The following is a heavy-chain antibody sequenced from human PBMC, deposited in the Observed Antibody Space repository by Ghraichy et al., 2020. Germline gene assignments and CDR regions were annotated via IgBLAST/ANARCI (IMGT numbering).Heavy chain of an antibody. V-gene: IGHV3-30*04. CDR2: ISSDGKTQ. Sequence: ALNISCSASEFTFAKFTMHWVRQAPGKGLEWVAVISSDGKTQYYADAVKGRFSVSRDNSQNSLFLQMNRLSAEDTTLYFCARDNTIFGFAMGASDLWGQGTMVTVSS. CDR1: EFTFAKFT. D-gene: IGHD3-3*01. CDR3: ARDNTIFGFAMGASDL. J-gene: IGHJ3*01.